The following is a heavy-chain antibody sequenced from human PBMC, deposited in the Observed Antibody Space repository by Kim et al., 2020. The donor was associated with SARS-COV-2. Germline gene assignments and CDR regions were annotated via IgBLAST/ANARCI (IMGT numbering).Heavy chain of an antibody. V-gene: IGHV3-21*01. D-gene: IGHD3-10*01. Sequence: GGSLRLSCAASVFTFSSYSMNWVRQAPGKGLEWVSSISSSSSYIYYADSVKGRFTISRDNAKNSLYLQMNSLRAEDTAVYYCARDLGSRITDYWGQGTLVTVSS. J-gene: IGHJ4*02. CDR3: ARDLGSRITDY. CDR1: VFTFSSYS. CDR2: ISSSSSYI.